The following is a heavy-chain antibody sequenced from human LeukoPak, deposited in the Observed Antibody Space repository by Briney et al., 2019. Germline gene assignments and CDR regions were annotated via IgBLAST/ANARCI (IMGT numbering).Heavy chain of an antibody. D-gene: IGHD2-21*02. CDR1: GFTFNNYW. Sequence: TGRSLRLSCAASGFTFNNYWMSWVRQAPGRGPEWVANIKQDESKTYYVDSVKGRFTISRDNAKNSLFLQMNSLRAEDTAVYYCARDASLYCAGDTCYWAFDHWGQGTLVTVSS. CDR2: IKQDESKT. V-gene: IGHV3-7*01. J-gene: IGHJ4*02. CDR3: ARDASLYCAGDTCYWAFDH.